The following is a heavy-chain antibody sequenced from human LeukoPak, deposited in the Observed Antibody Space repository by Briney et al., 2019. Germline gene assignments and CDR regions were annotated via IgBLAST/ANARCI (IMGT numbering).Heavy chain of an antibody. D-gene: IGHD6-6*01. V-gene: IGHV1-2*02. J-gene: IGHJ3*02. CDR3: ASAGEYSSSSDAFDI. CDR1: GYIFSDYY. CDR2: INPNSGGT. Sequence: ASVKVSCKASGYIFSDYYMHWVRQAPGQGLEWMGWINPNSGGTNYAQKFQGRVTMTRDTSISTAYMELSRLRSDDTAVYYCASAGEYSSSSDAFDIWGQGTMVTVSS.